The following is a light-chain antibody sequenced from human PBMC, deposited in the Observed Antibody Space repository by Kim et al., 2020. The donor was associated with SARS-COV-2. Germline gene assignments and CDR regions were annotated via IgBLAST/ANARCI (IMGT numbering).Light chain of an antibody. Sequence: ALGQTVRITCQGDSLRSYDASWYQQKPGQAPVLVIYGKNNRPSGIPDRFSGSSSGTTASLSITGAQAEDEADYYCKSRDSSGDLRVFGGGTKLTVL. V-gene: IGLV3-19*01. CDR3: KSRDSSGDLRV. CDR2: GKN. J-gene: IGLJ3*02. CDR1: SLRSYD.